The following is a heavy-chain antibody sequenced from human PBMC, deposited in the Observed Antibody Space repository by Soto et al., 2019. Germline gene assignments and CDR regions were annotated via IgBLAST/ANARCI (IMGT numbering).Heavy chain of an antibody. V-gene: IGHV3-23*01. J-gene: IGHJ4*02. Sequence: GGSLRLSCSASGFTFSSYAMSWVRQAPGKGLEWVSAISSSGGSTHYADSVKGRFTISRDNSKNTLYLQMNSLRAEDTAVYYCAKDAGGDYFDDWGQGTLVTVSS. CDR2: ISSSGGST. CDR1: GFTFSSYA. D-gene: IGHD1-26*01. CDR3: AKDAGGDYFDD.